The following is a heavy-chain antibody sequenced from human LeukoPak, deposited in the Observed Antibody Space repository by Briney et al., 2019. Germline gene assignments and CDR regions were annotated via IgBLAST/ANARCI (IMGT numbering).Heavy chain of an antibody. D-gene: IGHD5-18*01. CDR1: GYTFTSYG. J-gene: IGHJ6*03. V-gene: IGHV1-18*01. CDR3: ARAPVDTAEYYYYMDV. Sequence: ASVKVSCKTSGYTFTSYGISWVRQAPGQGLEWMGWISAYNGNTHSAQKLQGRVTMTTDTSTSTAYMELRSLRSDDTAVYYCARAPVDTAEYYYYMDVWGKGTTVTVSS. CDR2: ISAYNGNT.